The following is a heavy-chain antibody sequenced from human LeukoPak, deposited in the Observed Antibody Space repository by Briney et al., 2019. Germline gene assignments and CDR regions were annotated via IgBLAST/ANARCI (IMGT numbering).Heavy chain of an antibody. CDR3: VRDPRGDGSSTFGY. V-gene: IGHV3-74*01. D-gene: IGHD1-26*01. Sequence: GGSLRPSCAASGFIFTRHWMYWVRQVPGKGLVWVSRINGDGSRTDYADSVKGRFTISRDNAGSTLYLQMNSLSAEDTAVYYCVRDPRGDGSSTFGYWGQGTLVTVSS. CDR1: GFIFTRHW. J-gene: IGHJ4*02. CDR2: INGDGSRT.